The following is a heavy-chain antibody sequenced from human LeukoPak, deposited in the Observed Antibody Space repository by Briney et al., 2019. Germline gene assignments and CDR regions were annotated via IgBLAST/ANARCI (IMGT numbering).Heavy chain of an antibody. CDR1: GYSISSGYY. Sequence: ASETLSLTCTVSGYSISSGYYWGWIRQPPGQGLEWIGSIYHSGSTYYNPSLKSRVTISVDTSKNQFSLKLSSVTAADTAVYYCARESVGAPNDYWGQGTLVTVSS. CDR2: IYHSGST. D-gene: IGHD1-26*01. CDR3: ARESVGAPNDY. J-gene: IGHJ4*02. V-gene: IGHV4-38-2*02.